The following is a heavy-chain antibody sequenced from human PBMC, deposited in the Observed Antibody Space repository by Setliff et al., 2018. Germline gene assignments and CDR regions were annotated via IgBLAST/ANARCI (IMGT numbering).Heavy chain of an antibody. CDR3: VRGYCSCRSCDGTMGY. CDR1: GFTFTNYI. V-gene: IGHV3-74*01. D-gene: IGHD2-15*01. Sequence: GGSLRLSCAASGFTFTNYIIHWVRQAPGKGLEWVSRIKSDGSTTNYADSVKCRFTISRDNAKNTLYLQMNSVRAEDTAVYYCVRGYCSCRSCDGTMGYWGQGTLVTVSS. CDR2: IKSDGSTT. J-gene: IGHJ4*02.